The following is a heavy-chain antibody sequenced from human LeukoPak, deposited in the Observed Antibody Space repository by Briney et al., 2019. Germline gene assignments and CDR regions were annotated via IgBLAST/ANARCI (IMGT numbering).Heavy chain of an antibody. CDR2: IIPIFGTA. D-gene: IGHD3-3*01. J-gene: IGHJ5*02. Sequence: SVKVSCKASGGTFSSYAIGWVRQAPGQGLEWMGGIIPIFGTANYAQKFQGRVTITADESTSTAYMELSSLRSEDTAVYYCARGVNRITIFVWFDPWGQGTLVTVSS. CDR1: GGTFSSYA. V-gene: IGHV1-69*13. CDR3: ARGVNRITIFVWFDP.